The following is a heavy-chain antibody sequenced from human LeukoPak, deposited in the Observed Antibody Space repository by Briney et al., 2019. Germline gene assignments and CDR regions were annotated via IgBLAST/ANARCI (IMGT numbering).Heavy chain of an antibody. D-gene: IGHD2/OR15-2a*01. V-gene: IGHV4-4*02. CDR3: AKNSPLSASDI. J-gene: IGHJ3*02. Sequence: PSETLSLTCSVSGGSISSSNWWCWVRQPPEKGLEWIGEIYHSGSTNYNPSLKSRVTISIDKSKNQFSLKLTSVTAADTAVYYCAKNSPLSASDIWGQGTMVTVSS. CDR1: GGSISSSNW. CDR2: IYHSGST.